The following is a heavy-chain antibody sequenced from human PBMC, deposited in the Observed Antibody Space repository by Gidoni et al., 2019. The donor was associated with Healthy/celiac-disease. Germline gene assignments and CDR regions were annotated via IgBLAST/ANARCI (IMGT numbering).Heavy chain of an antibody. Sequence: EVQLVESGGGLVQPGGSLRLSCAASGFTVSSNYMSWVRQAPGKGLEWVSVIYSGGSTYYADSVKGRFTISRDNSKNTLYLQMNSLRAEDTAVYYCATLRFLEWLFPANWYFDLWGRGTLVTVSS. CDR3: ATLRFLEWLFPANWYFDL. D-gene: IGHD3-3*01. CDR2: IYSGGST. J-gene: IGHJ2*01. V-gene: IGHV3-66*01. CDR1: GFTVSSNY.